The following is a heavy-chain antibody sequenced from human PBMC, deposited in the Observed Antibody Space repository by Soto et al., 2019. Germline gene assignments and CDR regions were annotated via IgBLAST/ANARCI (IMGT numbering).Heavy chain of an antibody. CDR3: ANSLGGVIDNLDY. CDR1: GFTFSSYA. V-gene: IGHV3-23*01. D-gene: IGHD3-16*02. Sequence: EVQLLESGGGLVQPGGSLRLSCAASGFTFSSYAMSWVRQAPGKGLEWVSAISGSGGSTYYADSVKGRFTISRDNSKHTLYLQMNSLRAEDTAVYYCANSLGGVIDNLDYWGQGTLVTVSS. CDR2: ISGSGGST. J-gene: IGHJ4*02.